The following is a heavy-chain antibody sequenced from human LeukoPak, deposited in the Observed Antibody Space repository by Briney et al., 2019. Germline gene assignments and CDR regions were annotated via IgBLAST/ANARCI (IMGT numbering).Heavy chain of an antibody. CDR1: GFTLSRFW. D-gene: IGHD4-11*01. CDR3: ARDRESESDSEGDY. CDR2: IKQGGSEI. Sequence: GGSLRLSCSASGFTLSRFWMSWVRQAPGKGLEYVALIKQGGSEIYHMDSVKGRFTISRDDATNSLSLPMNSLRVEDTAVYYCARDRESESDSEGDYWGQGTLVTVSS. V-gene: IGHV3-7*01. J-gene: IGHJ4*02.